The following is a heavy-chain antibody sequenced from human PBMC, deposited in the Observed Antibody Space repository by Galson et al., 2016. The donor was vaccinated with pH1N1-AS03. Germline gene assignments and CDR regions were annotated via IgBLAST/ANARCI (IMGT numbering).Heavy chain of an antibody. CDR2: ITPLFGAA. CDR1: GGSFNTYP. D-gene: IGHD6-19*01. V-gene: IGHV1-69*13. CDR3: ARDYGSGWSETHYYGMDV. J-gene: IGHJ6*02. Sequence: SVKVSCKASGGSFNTYPISWVRQAPGQRFEWLGGITPLFGAANYAQKFQGRVTITADESTTTAYMELSSLRSEDTAVYYCARDYGSGWSETHYYGMDVWGQGTTVTVSS.